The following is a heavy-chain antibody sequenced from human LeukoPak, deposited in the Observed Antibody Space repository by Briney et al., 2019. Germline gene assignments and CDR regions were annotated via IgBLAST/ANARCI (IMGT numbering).Heavy chain of an antibody. CDR3: ARYDSRGSASTRFDY. D-gene: IGHD3-16*01. CDR1: GYSLGKNYY. V-gene: IGHV4-38-2*01. CDR2: IYGRAST. Sequence: SETLSLTCAVSGYSLGKNYYWGWIRQSPGKGLEWIGRIYGRASTSYNPPLMNRVTMSVDTSKNHFSLQLTSVTAADTAVYYCARYDSRGSASTRFDYWGPGILVTVSS. J-gene: IGHJ4*02.